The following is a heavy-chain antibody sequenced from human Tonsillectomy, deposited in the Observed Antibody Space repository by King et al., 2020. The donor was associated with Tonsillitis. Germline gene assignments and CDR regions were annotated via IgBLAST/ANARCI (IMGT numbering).Heavy chain of an antibody. CDR3: ARHGGSRGYRGYDRLGVLETWFDP. J-gene: IGHJ5*02. Sequence: QLQESGPGLVKPSETLSLTCTVSGGSISSSSYYWGWIRQPPGKGLEWIGSIYYSGSTYYNPSLKSRVTISVETSKNQFSLKLSSVTAADTAVYYCARHGGSRGYRGYDRLGVLETWFDPWGQGNLVTVSS. CDR1: GGSISSSSYY. D-gene: IGHD5-12*01. CDR2: IYYSGST. V-gene: IGHV4-39*07.